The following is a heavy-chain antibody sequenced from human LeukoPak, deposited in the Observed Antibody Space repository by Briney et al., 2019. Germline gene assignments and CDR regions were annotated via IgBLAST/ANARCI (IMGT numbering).Heavy chain of an antibody. J-gene: IGHJ5*02. CDR1: RFTPSTYT. CDR3: ARGPPLFDP. Sequence: PLRSLRLSPAPSRFTPSTYTTNWVRQAPPQGLEWISYIDLSSSTLHYIDSLKGRFTLSRDNPQNSQYLQIKSLRAEDTPVYDCARGPPLFDPWGQGTLVAV. CDR2: IDLSSSTL. V-gene: IGHV3-48*04.